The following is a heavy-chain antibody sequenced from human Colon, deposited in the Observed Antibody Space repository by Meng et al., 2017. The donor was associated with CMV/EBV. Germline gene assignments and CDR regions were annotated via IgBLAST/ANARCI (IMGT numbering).Heavy chain of an antibody. CDR2: ISSSGSTI. J-gene: IGHJ4*02. CDR1: GFSFRNYG. CDR3: ASASSSSGH. D-gene: IGHD6-13*01. V-gene: IGHV3-11*01. Sequence: GGSLRLSCAASGFSFRNYGMSWVRQAPGKGLEWVSYISSSGSTIYYADSVKGRFTISRDNAKNSLYLQMNSLRAEDTAVYYCASASSSSGHWGQGTLVTVSS.